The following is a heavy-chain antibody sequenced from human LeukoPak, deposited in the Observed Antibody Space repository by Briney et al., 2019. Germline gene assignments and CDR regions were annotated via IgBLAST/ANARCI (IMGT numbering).Heavy chain of an antibody. CDR2: IDYDGRNA. CDR1: GFTFSSSG. D-gene: IGHD3-22*01. V-gene: IGHV3-30*02. Sequence: GGSLRLSCAASGFTFSSSGMHWVRQAPGRGLEWVAFIDYDGRNAFYADSVKGRFTISRDNSKNTLYLQMNSLRPEDTAIYYCSIFEITLIVVLNSWGQGTLVTVSS. CDR3: SIFEITLIVVLNS. J-gene: IGHJ4*02.